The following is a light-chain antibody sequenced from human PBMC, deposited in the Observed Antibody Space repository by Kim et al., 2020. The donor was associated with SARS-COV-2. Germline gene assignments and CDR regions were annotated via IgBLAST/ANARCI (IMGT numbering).Light chain of an antibody. V-gene: IGKV1-5*03. J-gene: IGKJ1*01. CDR3: QQYNNSWT. Sequence: LSASVGDRVTITCRASQSIHRWLAWYQQKPGKAPKLLIYKASSLESGVPSRFSGSGSGTEFTLIISSVQPDDFATYHCQQYNNSWTFGQGTKLEI. CDR2: KAS. CDR1: QSIHRW.